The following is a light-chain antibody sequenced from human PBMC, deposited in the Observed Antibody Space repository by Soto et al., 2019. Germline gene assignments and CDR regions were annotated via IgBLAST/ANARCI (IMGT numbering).Light chain of an antibody. CDR2: GNS. CDR1: SSNIGAGYD. J-gene: IGLJ3*02. V-gene: IGLV1-40*01. Sequence: QSVLTQPPSVSGAPGQRVTISCTGSSSNIGAGYDVHWYQQLPGTAPKLLIYGNSNRPSGVPDRFSGSKSGTSASLAITGLLAEDEADYYCQSYDSSLCGSGVFGGGTKLTVL. CDR3: QSYDSSLCGSGV.